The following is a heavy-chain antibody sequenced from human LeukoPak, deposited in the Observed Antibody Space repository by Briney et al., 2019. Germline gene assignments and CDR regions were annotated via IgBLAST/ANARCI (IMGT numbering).Heavy chain of an antibody. CDR1: GGSISSYY. CDR2: IYTSGST. CDR3: ARDKYQYYYDSSGYPVFDY. V-gene: IGHV4-4*07. J-gene: IGHJ4*02. D-gene: IGHD3-22*01. Sequence: ASETLSLTCTVSGGSISSYYWSWIRQPAGKGLEWIGRIYTSGSTNYNPSLKSRVTMSVDTSKNQFSLKLSSVTAADTAVYYCARDKYQYYYDSSGYPVFDYWGQGTLVTVSS.